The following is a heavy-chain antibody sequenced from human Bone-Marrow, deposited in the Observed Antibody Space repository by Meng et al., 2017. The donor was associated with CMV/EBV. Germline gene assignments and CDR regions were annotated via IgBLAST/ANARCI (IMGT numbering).Heavy chain of an antibody. CDR1: GFTFDDYG. CDR2: INWTGGSK. V-gene: IGHV3-20*04. CDR3: ARDLNRFSSSWYGDWFDP. J-gene: IGHJ5*02. D-gene: IGHD6-13*01. Sequence: GGSLRLSCAASGFTFDDYGMTWVRQAPGKGLEWVSGINWTGGSKGYADSVKGRFTISRDNAKNSLYLQMNSLRDEDTALYYCARDLNRFSSSWYGDWFDPWGQGTLVTVSS.